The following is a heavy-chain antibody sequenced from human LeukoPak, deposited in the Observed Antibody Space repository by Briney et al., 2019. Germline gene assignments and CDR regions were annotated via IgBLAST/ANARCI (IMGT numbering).Heavy chain of an antibody. CDR3: AKGPWAYCGGDCYYFDY. CDR1: GFTFSSYW. V-gene: IGHV3-30*02. CDR2: IRYDGSNK. J-gene: IGHJ4*02. D-gene: IGHD2-21*02. Sequence: PGGSLRLSCAASGFTFSSYWMSWVRQAPGKGLEWVAFIRYDGSNKYYADSVKGRFTISRDNSKNTLYLQMNSLRAEDTAVYYCAKGPWAYCGGDCYYFDYWGQGTLVTVSS.